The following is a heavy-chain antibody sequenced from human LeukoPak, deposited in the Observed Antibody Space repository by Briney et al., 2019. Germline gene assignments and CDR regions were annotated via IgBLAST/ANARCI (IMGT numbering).Heavy chain of an antibody. CDR1: GGSFSGYY. CDR3: ARGFAYYDFWSGYYNYYYYGMDV. CDR2: INHSGST. V-gene: IGHV4-34*01. D-gene: IGHD3-3*01. J-gene: IGHJ6*02. Sequence: SETLSLTCAVYGGSFSGYYWSWIRQPPGKGLEWIGEINHSGSTNYNPSLKSRVTISVDTSKNQFSLKLSSVTAADTAVYYCARGFAYYDFWSGYYNYYYYGMDVWGQGTTVTVSS.